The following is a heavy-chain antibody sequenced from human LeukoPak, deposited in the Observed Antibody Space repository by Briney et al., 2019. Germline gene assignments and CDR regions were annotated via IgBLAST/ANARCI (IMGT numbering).Heavy chain of an antibody. V-gene: IGHV4-61*02. D-gene: IGHD5-24*01. J-gene: IGHJ4*02. CDR1: GGSFSSVTLY. Sequence: PSQTLSLTCSVSGGSFSSVTLYWSWIRQPAGKGLERLGRGNARGSTDSNPSRRSRVTVSVDTSKNQVSLRLSSVTAADTAVYYCARESTGTGRYNWYDLWGQGTLVTVSS. CDR2: GNARGST. CDR3: ARESTGTGRYNWYDL.